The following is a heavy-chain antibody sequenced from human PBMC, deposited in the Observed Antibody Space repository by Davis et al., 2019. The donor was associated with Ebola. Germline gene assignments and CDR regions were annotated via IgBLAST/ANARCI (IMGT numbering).Heavy chain of an antibody. Sequence: MPGGSLRLSCGVNGGSFSGYYWSWIRQPPGKGLEWIGEINHSRSSNYNPSLKSRVTISVDTSKNQFSLKLSSVTAADTAVYYCARGFKPFDYWGQGTLVTVSS. D-gene: IGHD1-14*01. J-gene: IGHJ4*02. V-gene: IGHV4-34*01. CDR2: INHSRSS. CDR3: ARGFKPFDY. CDR1: GGSFSGYY.